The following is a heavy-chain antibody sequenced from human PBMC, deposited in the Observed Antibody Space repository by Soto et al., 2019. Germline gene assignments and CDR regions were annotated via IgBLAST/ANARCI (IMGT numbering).Heavy chain of an antibody. J-gene: IGHJ6*02. CDR2: IYYSRST. CDR1: GGSISSSSYY. Sequence: TSETLYLTCTVSGGSISSSSYYWGWIRQPPGKGLEWIGSIYYSRSTYYNPSLKSRVTISVDTSKNQFSLKLSSVTAADTAVYYCARLCIAAAGTYHYGMDVWGQGTPVTVSS. CDR3: ARLCIAAAGTYHYGMDV. V-gene: IGHV4-39*01. D-gene: IGHD6-13*01.